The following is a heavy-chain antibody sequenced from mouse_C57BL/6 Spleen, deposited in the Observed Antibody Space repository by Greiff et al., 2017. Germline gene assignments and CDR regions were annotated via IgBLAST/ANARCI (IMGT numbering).Heavy chain of an antibody. V-gene: IGHV2-6*03. CDR3: ARLSLLGYAMDY. Sequence: VKLMESGPGLVAPSQSLSITCTVSGFSLTSYGVHWVRQPPGKGLEWLVVIWSDGSTTYNSALKSRLSISKDNSKSQVFLKMNSLQTDDTAMYYCARLSLLGYAMDYWGQGTSVTVSS. D-gene: IGHD1-1*02. CDR1: GFSLTSYG. J-gene: IGHJ4*01. CDR2: IWSDGST.